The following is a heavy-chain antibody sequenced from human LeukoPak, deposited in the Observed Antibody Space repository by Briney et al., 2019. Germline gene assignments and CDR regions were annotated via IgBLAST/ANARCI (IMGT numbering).Heavy chain of an antibody. CDR2: IIPILGIA. V-gene: IGHV1-69*04. J-gene: IGHJ6*02. Sequence: GSSVKVSCKASGGTFSSYAISWVRQAPGQGLEWMGRIIPILGIANYAQKFQGRVTITADQSTSTAYMELSSLRSEDTAVYYCASPMGSLNYYGMDVWGQGTTVTVSS. CDR3: ASPMGSLNYYGMDV. D-gene: IGHD3-10*01. CDR1: GGTFSSYA.